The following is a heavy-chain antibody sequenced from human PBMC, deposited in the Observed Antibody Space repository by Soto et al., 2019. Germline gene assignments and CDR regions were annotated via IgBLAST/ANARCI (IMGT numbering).Heavy chain of an antibody. V-gene: IGHV1-8*01. CDR2: RNPGSGDP. D-gene: IGHD3-16*01. Sequence: VKVSCKPSRCSFTNKYLSWVRPATGQGLEWVGWRNPGSGDPRYAQKFQGRVTMTRDISIATAYMELSSLRSDDTAIYYCARVETFGSSNWFDPCGPGTLFALFS. CDR1: RCSFTNKY. CDR3: ARVETFGSSNWFDP. J-gene: IGHJ5*02.